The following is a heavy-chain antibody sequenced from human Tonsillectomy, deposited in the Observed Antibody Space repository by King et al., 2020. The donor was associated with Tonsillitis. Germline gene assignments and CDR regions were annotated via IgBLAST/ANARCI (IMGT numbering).Heavy chain of an antibody. CDR1: GGSISSSSYY. CDR2: IYYSGST. J-gene: IGHJ4*02. V-gene: IGHV4-39*01. D-gene: IGHD3-16*02. Sequence: QLQESGPGLVKPSETLSLTCTVSGGSISSSSYYWGWIRQPPGKGLEWIGSIYYSGSTYYNPSLKSRVTISVDTSKTQFSLKLSSVTAADTAVYYCARGDMITFGGVIVSWGQGTLCTVSS. CDR3: ARGDMITFGGVIVS.